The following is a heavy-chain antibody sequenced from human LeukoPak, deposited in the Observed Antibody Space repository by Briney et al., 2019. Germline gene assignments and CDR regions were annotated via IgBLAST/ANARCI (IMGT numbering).Heavy chain of an antibody. Sequence: GGSLRLSCAASGFTFSSYAMHWVRQAPGKGLEWVAVISYDGSNKYYADSVKGRFTISRDNSKNTLYLQMNSLRAEDTAVYYCAKGRGTFWSGLVSDYWGQGTLVTVSS. CDR2: ISYDGSNK. CDR3: AKGRGTFWSGLVSDY. V-gene: IGHV3-30-3*01. CDR1: GFTFSSYA. D-gene: IGHD3-3*01. J-gene: IGHJ4*02.